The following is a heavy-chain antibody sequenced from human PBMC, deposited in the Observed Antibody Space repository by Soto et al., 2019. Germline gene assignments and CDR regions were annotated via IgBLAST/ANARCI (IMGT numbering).Heavy chain of an antibody. V-gene: IGHV3-74*03. J-gene: IGHJ4*02. Sequence: GGSLRLSCAASGFTFTNYWMHWVRQAPGKGLMWVSRINGDGSDTTYADSVKGRFTISRDNAKNTLYLQMNSLRAEDTAVYYCAKDQTDVTLFDYWGQGTSVTVSS. CDR3: AKDQTDVTLFDY. D-gene: IGHD2-21*02. CDR2: INGDGSDT. CDR1: GFTFTNYW.